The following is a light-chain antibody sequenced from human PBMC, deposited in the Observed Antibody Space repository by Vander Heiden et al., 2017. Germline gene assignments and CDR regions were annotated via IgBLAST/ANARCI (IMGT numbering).Light chain of an antibody. Sequence: DVQMTQSPSTLSASVGDRGNITSRASQSVRSWVAWYQQKPGKAPNLLIYKVSNLESGVPSRFSGSGSETEFTLTISSLQPDDFATYYCQHYDSYSWTFGQGTKVEIK. J-gene: IGKJ1*01. V-gene: IGKV1-5*03. CDR3: QHYDSYSWT. CDR2: KVS. CDR1: QSVRSW.